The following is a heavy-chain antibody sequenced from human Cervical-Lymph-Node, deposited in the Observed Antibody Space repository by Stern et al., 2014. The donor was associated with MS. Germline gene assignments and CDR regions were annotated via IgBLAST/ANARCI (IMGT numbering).Heavy chain of an antibody. CDR2: INSSGGT. Sequence: QVQLQQWGAGLLRPSETLSLTCAVHGASFCDNYCSWIRQTPGKGLEWIGEINSSGGTHYNPSLMSRATLSVDPSRNQFSLKLSSLTAADTAMYYCARERKVERSARLLVSFDVWGQGTLVTVSS. V-gene: IGHV4-34*01. CDR1: GASFCDNY. D-gene: IGHD1-1*01. J-gene: IGHJ3*01. CDR3: ARERKVERSARLLVSFDV.